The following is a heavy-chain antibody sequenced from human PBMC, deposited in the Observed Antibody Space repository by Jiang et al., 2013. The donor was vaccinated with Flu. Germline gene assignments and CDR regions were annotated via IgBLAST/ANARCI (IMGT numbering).Heavy chain of an antibody. CDR2: ISYDGSNK. D-gene: IGHD3-9*01. J-gene: IGHJ6*02. CDR3: AREPTGYYYYGMDV. V-gene: IGHV3-30-3*01. CDR1: GFTFSSYA. Sequence: GVVQPGRSLRLSCAASGFTFSSYAMHWVRQAPGKGLEWVAVISYDGSNKYYADSVKGRFTISRDNSKNTLYLQMNSLRAEDTAVYYCAREPTGYYYYGMDVWGQGTTVTVSS.